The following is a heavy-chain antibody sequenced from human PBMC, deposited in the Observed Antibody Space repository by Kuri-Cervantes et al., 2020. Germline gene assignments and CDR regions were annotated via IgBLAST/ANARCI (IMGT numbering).Heavy chain of an antibody. CDR3: ARDLGIVGALYYFDY. Sequence: LSLTCAASGFTFSSYGMHWVRQAPGKGLEWVAVISYDGSNKYYADSVKGRFTISRDNSKNTLYLQMNSLRAEDTAVYYCARDLGIVGALYYFDYWGQGTLVTVSS. D-gene: IGHD1-26*01. CDR1: GFTFSSYG. J-gene: IGHJ4*02. V-gene: IGHV3-30*03. CDR2: ISYDGSNK.